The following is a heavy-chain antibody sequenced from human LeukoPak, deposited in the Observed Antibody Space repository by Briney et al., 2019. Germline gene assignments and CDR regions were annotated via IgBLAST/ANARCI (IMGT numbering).Heavy chain of an antibody. CDR1: GGSISSYY. J-gene: IGHJ4*02. CDR3: ARLSTNCDTGCYFDY. D-gene: IGHD2-2*01. CDR2: IYTSGST. Sequence: SETLSLTCTVSGGSISSYYWSWIRQPAGKGLEWIGRIYTSGSTNYNPSLKSRVTMSVDTSENQFSLKLSSVTAADTAVYYCARLSTNCDTGCYFDYWGQGTLVTVSS. V-gene: IGHV4-4*07.